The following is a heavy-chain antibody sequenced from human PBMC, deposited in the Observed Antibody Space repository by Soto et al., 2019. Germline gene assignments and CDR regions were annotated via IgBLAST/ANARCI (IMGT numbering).Heavy chain of an antibody. Sequence: GGSLRLSCAASGFTFSSYGMHWVRQDPGRGLGWVAVIWYDGSNKNYADSVKGRFTISRDNSKNTLYLQMNSLRAEDTAVYYCARDNVGTARRAMDVWGQVTMVTVSS. CDR3: ARDNVGTARRAMDV. CDR1: GFTFSSYG. V-gene: IGHV3-33*01. CDR2: IWYDGSNK. J-gene: IGHJ6*02. D-gene: IGHD3-10*01.